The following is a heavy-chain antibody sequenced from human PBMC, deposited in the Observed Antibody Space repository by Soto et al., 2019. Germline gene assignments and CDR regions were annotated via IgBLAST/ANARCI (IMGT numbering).Heavy chain of an antibody. CDR3: ARGDNRGRQLWYTYYYGMDV. Sequence: SATLSLTCTLSGSSISSYSWSCIRQPPGKRLEWIGEINHSGSTNYNPSLKSRVTISVDTSKNQFSLNLSSFTAADTAVYYCARGDNRGRQLWYTYYYGMDVWGQGTTVSVSS. CDR2: INHSGST. D-gene: IGHD5-18*01. V-gene: IGHV4-34*01. J-gene: IGHJ6*01. CDR1: GSSISSYS.